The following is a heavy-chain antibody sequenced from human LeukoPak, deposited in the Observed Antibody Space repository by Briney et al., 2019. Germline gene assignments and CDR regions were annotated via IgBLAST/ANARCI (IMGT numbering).Heavy chain of an antibody. J-gene: IGHJ4*02. CDR1: GFTFSSYS. CDR3: ARDVIAVAGLFDY. V-gene: IGHV3-21*01. Sequence: GGSLRLSCAASGFTFSSYSMNWVRQALGKGLEWVSCITSSSYIYFGDSVKGRFTISRDNAKNSLYLQMNSLRAEDTAVYYCARDVIAVAGLFDYWGQGTLVTVSS. CDR2: ITSSSYI. D-gene: IGHD6-19*01.